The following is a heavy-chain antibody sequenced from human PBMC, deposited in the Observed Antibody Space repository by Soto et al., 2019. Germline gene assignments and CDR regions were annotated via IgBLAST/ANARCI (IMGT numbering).Heavy chain of an antibody. V-gene: IGHV3-66*01. D-gene: IGHD5-18*01. CDR3: ARGGDSYGYGEYYYSGMDV. J-gene: IGHJ6*02. Sequence: EVQLVESGGGLVQPGGSLRLSCAASGFAVSNNYMSWVRQAPGKGLEWVSAINRGGNKYNADSVKGSFTISRDNSKTPVYLQMNSVGAGDTAVYYCARGGDSYGYGEYYYSGMDVWGQGTTVTVSS. CDR1: GFAVSNNY. CDR2: INRGGNK.